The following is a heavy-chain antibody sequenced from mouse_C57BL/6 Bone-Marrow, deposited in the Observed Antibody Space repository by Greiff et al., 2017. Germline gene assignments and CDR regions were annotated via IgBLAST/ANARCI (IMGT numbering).Heavy chain of an antibody. J-gene: IGHJ2*01. Sequence: EVNLVESGGDLVKPGGSQKLSCAASGFTFSSYGMSWVRQTPDKRLEWVATISSGGSYTYYPDSVKGRFTISRDNAKNTLYLQMSSLKSEDTAMYYCAIYPYYFDYWGQGTTLTVSS. CDR1: GFTFSSYG. CDR2: ISSGGSYT. V-gene: IGHV5-6*01. CDR3: AIYPYYFDY.